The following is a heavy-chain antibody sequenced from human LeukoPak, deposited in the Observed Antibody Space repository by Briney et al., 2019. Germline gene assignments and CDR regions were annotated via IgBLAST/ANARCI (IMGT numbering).Heavy chain of an antibody. CDR1: GGSISSSSYY. V-gene: IGHV4-39*07. CDR3: ARPERGHFDY. J-gene: IGHJ4*02. Sequence: SETLSLTCTVSGGSISSSSYYWGWIRQPPGKGLEWIGSIYYSGSTYYNPSLKSRVTISVDTSKNQFSLKLSSVTAADTAVYYCARPERGHFDYWGQGTLVTVSS. CDR2: IYYSGST.